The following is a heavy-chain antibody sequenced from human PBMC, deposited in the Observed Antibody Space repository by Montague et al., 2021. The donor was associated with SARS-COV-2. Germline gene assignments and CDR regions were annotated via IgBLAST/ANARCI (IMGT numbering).Heavy chain of an antibody. CDR1: SGSIISSGYY. V-gene: IGHV4-39*02. Sequence: SETLSLTCSVSSGSIISSGYYWGWIRQPPGKELEWIGNIYYSGTTYYNPSLQSRGTISVDTSKNHLSLRLSSVTAADTAVYFCARGMIRGVTTPLDYGGQGSQVTVSS. J-gene: IGHJ4*02. CDR2: IYYSGTT. D-gene: IGHD3-10*01. CDR3: ARGMIRGVTTPLDY.